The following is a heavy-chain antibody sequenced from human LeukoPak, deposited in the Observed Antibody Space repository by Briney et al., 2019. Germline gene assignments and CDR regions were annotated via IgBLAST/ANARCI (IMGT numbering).Heavy chain of an antibody. Sequence: GGSLRLSCAASGFTFSSYAMSWVRQAPGKGLEWVSAISGSGGSTYYADSVKDRFTISRDNSKNTLYLQMNSLRAEDTAVYYCAKDSYYDFWSGYYSTDPFDYWGQGTLVTVSS. J-gene: IGHJ4*02. D-gene: IGHD3-3*01. V-gene: IGHV3-23*01. CDR1: GFTFSSYA. CDR2: ISGSGGST. CDR3: AKDSYYDFWSGYYSTDPFDY.